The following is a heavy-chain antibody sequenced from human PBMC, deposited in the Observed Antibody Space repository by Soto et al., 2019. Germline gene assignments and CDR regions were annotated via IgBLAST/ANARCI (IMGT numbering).Heavy chain of an antibody. CDR3: ARGGNRFTKYSSGWYLSYYYYGMDV. D-gene: IGHD6-19*01. CDR1: GGTFSSYA. Sequence: QVQLVQSGAEVKKPGSSVKVSCKASGGTFSSYAISWVRQAPGQGLEWIGGIIPIFGTANYAQKFQGRVTITADESTSTAYMELSSLRSEDTAVYYCARGGNRFTKYSSGWYLSYYYYGMDVWGQGTTVTVSS. CDR2: IIPIFGTA. V-gene: IGHV1-69*01. J-gene: IGHJ6*02.